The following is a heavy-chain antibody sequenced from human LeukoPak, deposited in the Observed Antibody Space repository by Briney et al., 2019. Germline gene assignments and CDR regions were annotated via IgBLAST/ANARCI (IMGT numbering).Heavy chain of an antibody. CDR2: ISWNSGSI. CDR1: GFTFDDYA. J-gene: IGHJ4*02. V-gene: IGHV3-9*01. Sequence: GGSLRLSCAASGFTFDDYAMHWGRQAPGKGLEWVSGISWNSGSIGYADSVKGRFTISRDNAKNSLYLQMNSLRAEDTALYYCAKDYRSGPYYFDYWGQGTLVTVSS. CDR3: AKDYRSGPYYFDY. D-gene: IGHD2-15*01.